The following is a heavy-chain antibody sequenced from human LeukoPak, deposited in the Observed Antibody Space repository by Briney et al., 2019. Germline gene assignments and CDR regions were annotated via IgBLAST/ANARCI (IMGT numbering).Heavy chain of an antibody. D-gene: IGHD6-13*01. Sequence: GGSLRLSCAASGFTFSSYSMNWVRQAPGEGLEWVSSISGSSYYIYYADSVKGRFTISRDNAKNSLYLQMNSLRAEDTAVYYCGTISWGRFGYWGQGTLVTVSS. J-gene: IGHJ4*02. CDR2: ISGSSYYI. CDR1: GFTFSSYS. CDR3: GTISWGRFGY. V-gene: IGHV3-21*01.